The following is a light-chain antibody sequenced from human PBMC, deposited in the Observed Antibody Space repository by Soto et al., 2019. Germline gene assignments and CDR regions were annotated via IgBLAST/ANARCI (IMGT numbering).Light chain of an antibody. CDR3: QQRSNWHQT. CDR2: ESS. CDR1: KNVANN. J-gene: IGKJ1*01. Sequence: EIVRAQSAATLSLSPGERATLSCRGSKNVANNLDWYQQKPGQDPRILLNESSNRATGIAARFSGSGSGTDFTLTISSLEPEDFAVYYCQQRSNWHQTFGQGTKVDIK. V-gene: IGKV3-11*01.